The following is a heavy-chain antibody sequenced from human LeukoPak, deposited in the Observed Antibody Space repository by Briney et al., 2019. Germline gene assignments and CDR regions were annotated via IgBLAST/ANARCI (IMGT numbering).Heavy chain of an antibody. J-gene: IGHJ4*02. Sequence: GGSLRLSCAASGFTFSSYAMSWVRQAAGKGLEWVSAISASGGSTYYADSVKGRFTISRDNSKNTLYLQMNSLGAEDTAVYYCAKRGPTAYYFDSWGQGTLVTVSS. CDR3: AKRGPTAYYFDS. CDR1: GFTFSSYA. D-gene: IGHD3-10*01. CDR2: ISASGGST. V-gene: IGHV3-23*01.